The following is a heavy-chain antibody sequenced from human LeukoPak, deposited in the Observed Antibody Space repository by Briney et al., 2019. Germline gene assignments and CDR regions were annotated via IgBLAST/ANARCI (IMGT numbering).Heavy chain of an antibody. V-gene: IGHV3-7*01. Sequence: GGSLRLSCAASGFTFSSYWMSWVRQAPGKGLEWVANIKQDGSEKYYVDSVKGRFTISRDNAKNSLYLQMNSLRAEDTAVYYCARAGRAAAGTGIDYWGQGTLVTVSS. CDR3: ARAGRAAAGTGIDY. CDR1: GFTFSSYW. CDR2: IKQDGSEK. D-gene: IGHD6-13*01. J-gene: IGHJ4*02.